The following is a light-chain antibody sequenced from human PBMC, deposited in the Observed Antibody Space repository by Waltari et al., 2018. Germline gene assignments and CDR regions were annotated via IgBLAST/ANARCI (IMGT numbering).Light chain of an antibody. CDR1: SSDTWNYNL. CDR2: DVN. Sequence: QSALTQTATVSGSPVQSLTISCSRTSSDTWNYNLVSWYQQHPGKAPTLIIYDVNMRPSVVSNRFSGSKSGNTAFLTISGLQTADEADYYCCSYAGSAISVFGGGTKVTVL. CDR3: CSYAGSAISV. V-gene: IGLV2-23*02. J-gene: IGLJ3*02.